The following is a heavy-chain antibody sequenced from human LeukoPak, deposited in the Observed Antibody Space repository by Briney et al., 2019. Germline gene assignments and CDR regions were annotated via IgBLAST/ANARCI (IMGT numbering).Heavy chain of an antibody. J-gene: IGHJ5*02. V-gene: IGHV1-24*01. CDR1: GYTLTELS. Sequence: ASVKVSCKVSGYTLTELSMHWVRQAPGKGLEWMGGFDPEDGETIYAQKFQGRVTMTEDTSTDTAYMELSSLRSEDTAVYYCATMVRGTNWFDPWGQGTQVTVSS. CDR3: ATMVRGTNWFDP. CDR2: FDPEDGET. D-gene: IGHD3-10*01.